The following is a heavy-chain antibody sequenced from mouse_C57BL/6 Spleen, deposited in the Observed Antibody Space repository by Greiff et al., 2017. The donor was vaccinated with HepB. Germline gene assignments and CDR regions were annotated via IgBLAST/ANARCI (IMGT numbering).Heavy chain of an antibody. CDR2: INPSTGGT. CDR3: VKDYGIYYAMDY. V-gene: IGHV1-42*01. CDR1: GYSFTGYY. D-gene: IGHD2-4*01. J-gene: IGHJ4*01. Sequence: EVQLVESGPELVKPGASVKISCKASGYSFTGYYMNWVKQSPEKSLEWIGEINPSTGGTTYNQKFKAKATLTVDKSSSTAYMQLKSLTSEDSAVYYCVKDYGIYYAMDYWGQGTSVTVSS.